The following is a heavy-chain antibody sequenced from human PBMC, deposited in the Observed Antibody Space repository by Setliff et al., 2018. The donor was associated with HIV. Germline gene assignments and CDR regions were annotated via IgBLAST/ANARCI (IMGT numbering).Heavy chain of an antibody. CDR3: ARAPGYSYSFYFDS. D-gene: IGHD5-18*01. J-gene: IGHJ4*02. CDR1: GYSISSGYY. V-gene: IGHV4-38-2*01. CDR2: IFHSAAT. Sequence: PSETLSLTCAVSGYSISSGYYWGWIRQPPGKGLEWIGSIFHSAATNYNPSLKSRVTISIDTSKNQFSLKLNSVTAADTAVYFCARAPGYSYSFYFDSWGQGTLGTVSS.